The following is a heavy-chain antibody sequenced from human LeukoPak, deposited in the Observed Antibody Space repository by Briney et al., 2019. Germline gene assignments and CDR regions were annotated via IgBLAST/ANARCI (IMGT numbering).Heavy chain of an antibody. CDR3: AREVLRFLRAMDV. J-gene: IGHJ6*02. Sequence: GGSLRLSCAASGFTFSSYSMNWVRQAPGKGLEWVSSISSSSSYIYYADSVKGRFTISRDNAKNSLYLQMNSLRAEDTAVYYCAREVLRFLRAMDVWGQGTTVTVSS. V-gene: IGHV3-21*01. D-gene: IGHD3-3*01. CDR1: GFTFSSYS. CDR2: ISSSSSYI.